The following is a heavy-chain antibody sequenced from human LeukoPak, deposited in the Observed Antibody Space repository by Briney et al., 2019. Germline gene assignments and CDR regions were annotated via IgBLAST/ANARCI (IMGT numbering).Heavy chain of an antibody. CDR1: GGTFSSYA. D-gene: IGHD6-6*01. J-gene: IGHJ6*03. CDR3: ARGHSSSSDYYYYYMDV. CDR2: IIPIFGTA. V-gene: IGHV1-69*05. Sequence: SVKVSCKASGGTFSSYAISWVRQAPGQGLEWMGGIIPIFGTANYAQKFQGRVTITTDESTSTAYMELSSLRSEDTAVCYCARGHSSSSDYYYYYMDVWGKGTTVTVSS.